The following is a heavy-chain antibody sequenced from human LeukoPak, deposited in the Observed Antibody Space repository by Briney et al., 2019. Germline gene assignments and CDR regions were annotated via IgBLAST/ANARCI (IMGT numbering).Heavy chain of an antibody. CDR1: GYTFTKYG. V-gene: IGHV1-18*01. J-gene: IGHJ4*02. Sequence: ASVKVSCKASGYTFTKYGISWVRQAPGKGVEWVGWISAYSGHTDYAQKFQGRLTMTTDTSTSTAYMELRSLRSDDTAVYYCARAGHRRYYYDNGYDYWGQGTLVTVSS. D-gene: IGHD3-22*01. CDR3: ARAGHRRYYYDNGYDY. CDR2: ISAYSGHT.